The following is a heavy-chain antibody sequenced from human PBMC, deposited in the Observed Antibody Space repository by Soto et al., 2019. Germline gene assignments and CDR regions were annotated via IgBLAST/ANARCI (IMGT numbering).Heavy chain of an antibody. CDR1: GGSVSSGSYY. J-gene: IGHJ3*02. CDR3: ARRGSDAFDI. Sequence: SETLSLSCTVSGGSVSSGSYYWSWIRQPPGKGLEWIGYIYYSGSTNYNPSLKSRVTISVDTSKNQFSLKLSSVTAADTAVYYCARRGSDAFDIWGQGTMGTVS. V-gene: IGHV4-61*01. CDR2: IYYSGST.